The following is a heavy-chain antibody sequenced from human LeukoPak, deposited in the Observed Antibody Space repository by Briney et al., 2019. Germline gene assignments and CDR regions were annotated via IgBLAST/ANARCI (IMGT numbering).Heavy chain of an antibody. J-gene: IGHJ4*02. CDR2: IYGGGRT. CDR3: GRGVNDIRNYYYYDY. D-gene: IGHD3-22*01. V-gene: IGHV3-53*01. CDR1: GFTVTSTF. Sequence: PGGSLRLSRAASGFTVTSTFMAWVCQAPGKGLECVSGIYGGGRTYNADSVKGRFTISRDNFKNALFLQMDSLRAEDTAVYYCGRGVNDIRNYYYYDYGGQGTPVTVSS.